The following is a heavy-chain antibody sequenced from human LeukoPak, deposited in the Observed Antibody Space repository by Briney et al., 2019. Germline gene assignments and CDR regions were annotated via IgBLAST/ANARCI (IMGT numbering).Heavy chain of an antibody. CDR3: ARDSGWGNYRSVDYFDD. V-gene: IGHV1-2*02. Sequence: ASMTVSCKASGYAFIGYYIHWVRQAPGQGLEWLGSIFPNTGDTRYAQKFQGRVTMTRDTSMSTASMDLRRLKSDDSAVYYCARDSGWGNYRSVDYFDDWGQGTLVTVSS. CDR1: GYAFIGYY. J-gene: IGHJ4*02. D-gene: IGHD3-16*02. CDR2: IFPNTGDT.